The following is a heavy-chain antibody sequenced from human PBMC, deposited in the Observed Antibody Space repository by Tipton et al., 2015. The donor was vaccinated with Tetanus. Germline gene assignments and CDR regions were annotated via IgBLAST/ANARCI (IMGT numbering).Heavy chain of an antibody. Sequence: QLVQSGAEVKKPGESLKISCKGSGYSFTSYWIGWVRQMPGKGLEWMGIIYPGDSDTRYSPSFQGQVPISADKSISTAYLQWSSLKASDTAMYYCARLGITMVRGVISKGAFDIWGQGTMVTVSS. V-gene: IGHV5-51*01. CDR2: IYPGDSDT. CDR1: GYSFTSYW. J-gene: IGHJ3*02. CDR3: ARLGITMVRGVISKGAFDI. D-gene: IGHD3-10*01.